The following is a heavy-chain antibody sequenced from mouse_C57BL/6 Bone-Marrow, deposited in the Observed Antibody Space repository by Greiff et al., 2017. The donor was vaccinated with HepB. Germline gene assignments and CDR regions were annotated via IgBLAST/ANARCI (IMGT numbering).Heavy chain of an antibody. D-gene: IGHD2-4*01. CDR3: ASPYDYDEGWCAY. V-gene: IGHV1-7*01. CDR1: GYTFTSYW. CDR2: INPSSGYT. J-gene: IGHJ3*01. Sequence: QVQLQQSGAELAKPGASVKLSCKASGYTFTSYWMHWVKQRPGQGLEWIGYINPSSGYTKYNQKFKDKATLTADKSSSTAYMQLSSLTYEDSAVYYCASPYDYDEGWCAYWGQGTLVTVSA.